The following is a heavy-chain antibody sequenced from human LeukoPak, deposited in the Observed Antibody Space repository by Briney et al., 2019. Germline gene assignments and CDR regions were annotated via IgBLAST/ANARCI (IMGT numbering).Heavy chain of an antibody. Sequence: PSETLSLTCVVYGGSVDGFYWSWIRQPPGKGLEWIGEINHSGVSNYNPSLKSRVTISVDTSKNRFSLKLSSVTAADTAVYYCARGIYNDYYFDYWGQGTLVTVSS. CDR3: ARGIYNDYYFDY. D-gene: IGHD5-24*01. CDR2: INHSGVS. CDR1: GGSVDGFY. J-gene: IGHJ4*02. V-gene: IGHV4-34*01.